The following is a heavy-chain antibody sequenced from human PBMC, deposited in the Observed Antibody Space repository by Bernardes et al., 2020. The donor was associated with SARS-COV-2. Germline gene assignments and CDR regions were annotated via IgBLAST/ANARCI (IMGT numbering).Heavy chain of an antibody. CDR1: GFTFSSYS. Sequence: GGSLRLSCAASGFTFSSYSINWVRQAPGKGLEWVSCISSSSNYIYYADSVKGRFTISRDNAKNSLYLQRNSLRAEDTAVYYCARPWGSSGYYYDSDALDIWGQGTMVTVSS. D-gene: IGHD3-22*01. CDR2: ISSSSNYI. J-gene: IGHJ3*02. V-gene: IGHV3-21*01. CDR3: ARPWGSSGYYYDSDALDI.